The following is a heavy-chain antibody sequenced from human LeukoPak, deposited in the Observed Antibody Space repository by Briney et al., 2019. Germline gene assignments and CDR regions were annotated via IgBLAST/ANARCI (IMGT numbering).Heavy chain of an antibody. V-gene: IGHV3-74*01. J-gene: IGHJ4*02. D-gene: IGHD6-13*01. CDR1: GLTFYGYW. Sequence: GGSLRLSCEASGLTFYGYWMHWFHQLPGKGLVWVSEINGAGNKKNYADSVRGRFTVSRDNAKDTVYLQMDSLRVEDTAAYYCARGTVGAPGIDYWGQGTLVSVSS. CDR3: ARGTVGAPGIDY. CDR2: INGAGNKK.